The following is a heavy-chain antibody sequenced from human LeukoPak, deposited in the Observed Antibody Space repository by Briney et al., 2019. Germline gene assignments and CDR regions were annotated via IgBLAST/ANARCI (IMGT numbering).Heavy chain of an antibody. Sequence: EFLSYIRSISTTISYAHSVKARFTISRDNAKNSLYLQMNTLRAEDTAVYYCARGRYPSDYWGQGTLVTVSS. V-gene: IGHV3-11*01. D-gene: IGHD2-2*02. CDR3: ARGRYPSDY. J-gene: IGHJ4*02. CDR2: IRSISTTI.